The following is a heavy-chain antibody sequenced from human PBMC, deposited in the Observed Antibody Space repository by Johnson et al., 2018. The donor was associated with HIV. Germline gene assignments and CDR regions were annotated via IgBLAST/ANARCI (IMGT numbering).Heavy chain of an antibody. CDR1: GFTFSNAW. V-gene: IGHV3-15*01. D-gene: IGHD6-13*01. J-gene: IGHJ3*02. CDR2: IKSKTDGGTT. CDR3: TTAASSSWYGEDAFDI. Sequence: VQLVESGGGLVKPGGSLRLSCAASGFTFSNAWMSWVRQAPGKGLEWVGRIKSKTDGGTTDYAAPVKGRFTISRDDSKNTLYLQMNSLKTEDTAVYYCTTAASSSWYGEDAFDIWGQGTRVTVSS.